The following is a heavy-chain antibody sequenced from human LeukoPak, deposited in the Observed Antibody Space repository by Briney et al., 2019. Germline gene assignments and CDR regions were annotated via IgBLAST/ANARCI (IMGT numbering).Heavy chain of an antibody. CDR1: GFTFSSYA. V-gene: IGHV3-23*01. CDR2: ISGSGSST. J-gene: IGHJ4*02. D-gene: IGHD3-10*01. CDR3: VCMVRGSPGGDY. Sequence: GGSLRLSCVASGFTFSSYAMSWVRQAPGKGLEWVSAISGSGSSTYYADSVKGRFTISRDNSKNTLYLQMNSLRAEDTAVYYCVCMVRGSPGGDYWGQGTLVTVSS.